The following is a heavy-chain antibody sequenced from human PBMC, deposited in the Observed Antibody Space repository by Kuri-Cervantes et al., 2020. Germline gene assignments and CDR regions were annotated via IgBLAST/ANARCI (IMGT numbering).Heavy chain of an antibody. Sequence: GGSLRLSCAASGFSFSTDWMHWVRQTPGKGLVWLARMNSDGRTINYADSVRGRFTISRDNSKNTLYLQMNSLRAEDTAVYYCAREPGSGYFFDYWGQGTLVTVSS. V-gene: IGHV3-74*01. D-gene: IGHD3-22*01. CDR2: MNSDGRTI. J-gene: IGHJ4*02. CDR3: AREPGSGYFFDY. CDR1: GFSFSTDW.